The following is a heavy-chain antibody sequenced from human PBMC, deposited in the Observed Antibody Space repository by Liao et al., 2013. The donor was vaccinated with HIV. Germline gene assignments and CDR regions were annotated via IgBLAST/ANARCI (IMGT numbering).Heavy chain of an antibody. D-gene: IGHD4-11*01. CDR2: FHYSGST. CDR1: GGSISSSSYY. J-gene: IGHJ4*02. Sequence: HVQLQESGPGLVKPSQTLSLTCGVSGGSISSSSYYWSWIRQPPGKGLEWIAFFHYSGSTNYSPSLRSRANISGDTSKDEFSLKLTSVTTTDTAVYFCARGGSNFPYYFDNWGQGTLVTVSS. V-gene: IGHV4-61*01. CDR3: ARGGSNFPYYFDN.